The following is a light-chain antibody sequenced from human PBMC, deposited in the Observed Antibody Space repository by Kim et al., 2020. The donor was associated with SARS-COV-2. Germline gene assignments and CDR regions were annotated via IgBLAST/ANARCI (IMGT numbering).Light chain of an antibody. V-gene: IGKV3-11*01. CDR1: QSIGTS. J-gene: IGKJ4*01. Sequence: LSPGERAPLSCRTSQSIGTSLAWYQHKAGQAPRLLIYDASNRAVGIPARFSGGGSGTDFTLTISSLEPEDFAVYYCQKRDNWPVTFGGGTKVEIK. CDR2: DAS. CDR3: QKRDNWPVT.